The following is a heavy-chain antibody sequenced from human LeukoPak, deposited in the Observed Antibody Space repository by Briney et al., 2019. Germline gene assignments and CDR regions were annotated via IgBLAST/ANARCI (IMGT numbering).Heavy chain of an antibody. Sequence: GGSLRLSCAASGFRVTSNYMSWVRQAPGKGLEWVSVIYSGGSTYYEESVKGLFILSRDDYKNTLSLQISNLRAEDTAVYFCAREISDSSRWYGGFDYWGQGTLVIVSS. V-gene: IGHV3-53*01. CDR3: AREISDSSRWYGGFDY. CDR1: GFRVTSNY. CDR2: IYSGGST. J-gene: IGHJ4*02. D-gene: IGHD6-13*01.